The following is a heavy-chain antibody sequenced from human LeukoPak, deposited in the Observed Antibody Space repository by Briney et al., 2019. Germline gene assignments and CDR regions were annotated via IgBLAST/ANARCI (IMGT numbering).Heavy chain of an antibody. CDR3: ARHVVRLGYSYGMDV. J-gene: IGHJ6*02. CDR1: GGSISSSSYY. D-gene: IGHD3-16*01. CDR2: IFYSGET. V-gene: IGHV4-39*01. Sequence: SETLSLTCTVSGGSISSSSYYWAWIRQPPGKGLEWIGNIFYSGETYYNPSLKSRVTISLDTPKNQFSLKLSSVTAADTAVYYCARHVVRLGYSYGMDVWGQGTTVTVSS.